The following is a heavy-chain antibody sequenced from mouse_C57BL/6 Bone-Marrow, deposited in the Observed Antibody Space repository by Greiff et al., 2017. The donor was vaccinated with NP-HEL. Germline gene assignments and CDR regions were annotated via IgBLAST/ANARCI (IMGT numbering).Heavy chain of an antibody. J-gene: IGHJ4*01. D-gene: IGHD2-5*01. Sequence: QVQLQQSGAELVRPGTSVKVSCKASGYAFTNYLIEWVKQRPGQGLEWIGVINPGSGGTNYNEKFKGKATLTADKSSSTAYMQLSSLTSEDSAVYFCASRPTIVTTPMDYWGQGTSVTVSS. CDR3: ASRPTIVTTPMDY. CDR2: INPGSGGT. CDR1: GYAFTNYL. V-gene: IGHV1-54*01.